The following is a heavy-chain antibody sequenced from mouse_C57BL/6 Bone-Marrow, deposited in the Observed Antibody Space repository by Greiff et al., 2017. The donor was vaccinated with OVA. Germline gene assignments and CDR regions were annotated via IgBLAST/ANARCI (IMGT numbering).Heavy chain of an antibody. CDR2: INPNNGGT. D-gene: IGHD2-1*01. CDR1: GYTFTDYY. CDR3: ARASIYYGNLFAY. Sequence: EVQLQQSGPELVKPGASVKISCKASGYTFTDYYMNWVKQSHGKSLEWIGDINPNNGGTSYNQKFKGKATLTVDKSSSTAYMELRSLTSEDSAVYYCARASIYYGNLFAYWGQGTLVTVSA. J-gene: IGHJ3*01. V-gene: IGHV1-26*01.